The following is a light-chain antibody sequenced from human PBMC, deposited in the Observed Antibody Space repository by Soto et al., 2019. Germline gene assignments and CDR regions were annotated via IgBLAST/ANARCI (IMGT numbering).Light chain of an antibody. J-gene: IGKJ5*01. CDR1: QTISSY. CDR2: AAS. Sequence: IQMTQSPASLSASVGDRVIITCRASQTISSYLNWYQQKPGKAPKLLIYAASSLQSGVPSRFSGSGSGTDFTLTISSLQPEDFATYYCQQSYSTPYTFGQGTRLEI. V-gene: IGKV1-39*01. CDR3: QQSYSTPYT.